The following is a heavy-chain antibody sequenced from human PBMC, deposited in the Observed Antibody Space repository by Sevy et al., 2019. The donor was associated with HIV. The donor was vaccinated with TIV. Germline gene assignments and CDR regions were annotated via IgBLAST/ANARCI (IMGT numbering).Heavy chain of an antibody. V-gene: IGHV3-30*02. J-gene: IGHJ5*02. D-gene: IGHD2-2*01. CDR2: IRYDGSNK. CDR3: AKTIVPAAISYNWFDP. Sequence: GGSLILSCAASGFTFSSYGMHWVRQAPGKGLEWVAFIRYDGSNKYYADSVKGRFTISRDNSKNTLYLQMNSLRAEDTAVYYCAKTIVPAAISYNWFDPWGQGTLVTVSS. CDR1: GFTFSSYG.